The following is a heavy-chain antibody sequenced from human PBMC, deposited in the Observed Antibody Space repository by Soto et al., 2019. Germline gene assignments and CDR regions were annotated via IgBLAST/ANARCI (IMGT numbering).Heavy chain of an antibody. D-gene: IGHD3-22*01. V-gene: IGHV5-51*01. CDR2: IYPGDSDT. J-gene: IGHJ4*02. CDR3: ARFRGMIVARSNFDY. CDR1: GYSFTSYW. Sequence: GESLKISCKGSGYSFTSYWIGWVRQMPGKGLEWMGIIYPGDSDTRYSPSFQGQVTISADKSISTAYLQWSSLKASDTAMYYCARFRGMIVARSNFDYWGQGTLVTVSS.